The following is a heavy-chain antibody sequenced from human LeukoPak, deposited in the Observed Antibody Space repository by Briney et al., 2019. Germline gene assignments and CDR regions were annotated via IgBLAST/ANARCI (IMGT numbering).Heavy chain of an antibody. D-gene: IGHD4/OR15-4a*01. CDR3: AKTVLSTTWYGSFDY. J-gene: IGHJ4*02. V-gene: IGHV3-23*01. CDR2: DRNGGLIA. Sequence: GGSLRLSCGASGFTLSNYAMSWVRQAPGKGPEWVSGDRNGGLIAYYADSVKGRFTISRDNSKNTLYLQMDSLRVEDTAVYYCAKTVLSTTWYGSFDYWGQGTLVTVSS. CDR1: GFTLSNYA.